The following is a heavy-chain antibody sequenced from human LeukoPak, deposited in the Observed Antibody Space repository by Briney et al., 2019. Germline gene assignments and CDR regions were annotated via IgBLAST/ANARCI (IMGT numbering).Heavy chain of an antibody. Sequence: PGGSLRLSCAASGFTFSSYAMSWVRQAPGKGLEWVSAISGSGGSTYYADSVKGRFTISRDNSKNTLYLQMNSLRAEDTAVYYCARARSDSWYFDLWGRGTLVTVSS. V-gene: IGHV3-23*01. CDR1: GFTFSSYA. J-gene: IGHJ2*01. CDR2: ISGSGGST. CDR3: ARARSDSWYFDL.